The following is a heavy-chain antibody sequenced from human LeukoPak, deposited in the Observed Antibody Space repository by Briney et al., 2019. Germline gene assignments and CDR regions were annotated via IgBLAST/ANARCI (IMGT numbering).Heavy chain of an antibody. Sequence: PSETLSLTCSVSGDYISSYYWTWIRQSPGKGLEWIGQIYFGGTANYNPTFKSRVTMSGGTSTNRFSLRLSSVTAADTAVYYCASKGYVAGGPLDYSAQGTLVNVS. CDR3: ASKGYVAGGPLDY. J-gene: IGHJ4*02. CDR2: IYFGGTA. CDR1: GDYISSYY. D-gene: IGHD5-12*01. V-gene: IGHV4-59*08.